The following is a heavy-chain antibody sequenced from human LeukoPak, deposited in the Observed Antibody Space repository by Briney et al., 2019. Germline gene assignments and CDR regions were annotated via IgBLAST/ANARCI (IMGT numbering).Heavy chain of an antibody. CDR3: ARASRDPRNDYGDHWYFDL. D-gene: IGHD4-17*01. Sequence: GGSLRLSCAASGFTFSSYDMHWVRQVTGKGLEWVSAIGTAGDTYYPGSVKGRFTISRENAKNSLYLQMNSLRAGDTAVYYCARASRDPRNDYGDHWYFDLWGRGTLVTVSS. V-gene: IGHV3-13*01. CDR2: IGTAGDT. CDR1: GFTFSSYD. J-gene: IGHJ2*01.